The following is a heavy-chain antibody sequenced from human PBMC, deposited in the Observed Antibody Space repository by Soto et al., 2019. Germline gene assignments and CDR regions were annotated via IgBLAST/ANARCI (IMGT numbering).Heavy chain of an antibody. J-gene: IGHJ6*02. D-gene: IGHD5-12*01. CDR3: ARQSGMDV. CDR1: GYNFTGYW. Sequence: GESLKISCKTSGYNFTGYWIGWVRQMPGKGLEWLGIIFPGDSDTKYSPSFQGQVIISADKSIRTAYLQWSSLKASDTAIYYCARQSGMDVWGQGTTVTVSS. V-gene: IGHV5-51*01. CDR2: IFPGDSDT.